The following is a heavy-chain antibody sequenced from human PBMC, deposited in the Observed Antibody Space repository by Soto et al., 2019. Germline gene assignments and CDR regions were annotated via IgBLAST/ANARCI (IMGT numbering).Heavy chain of an antibody. CDR1: GFTFSSYA. Sequence: QVQLVESGGGVVQPGRSLRLSCAASGFTFSSYAMHWVRQAPGKGLEWVAVISYDGSNKYYADSVKGRFTISRDNSKNTLYLQMNSLRAEDTAVYYCARGGDFWSGATTYYYYGMDVWGQGTTVTVSS. CDR3: ARGGDFWSGATTYYYYGMDV. J-gene: IGHJ6*02. D-gene: IGHD3-3*01. CDR2: ISYDGSNK. V-gene: IGHV3-30-3*01.